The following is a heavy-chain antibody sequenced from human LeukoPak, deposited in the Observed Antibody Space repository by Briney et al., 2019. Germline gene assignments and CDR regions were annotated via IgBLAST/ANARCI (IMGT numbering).Heavy chain of an antibody. CDR3: VRDRDFYVFDY. CDR1: GFTFNAYW. D-gene: IGHD3-10*02. CDR2: IMKDGGVK. J-gene: IGHJ4*02. Sequence: PGGSLRLSCDAPGFTFNAYWMAWVRQAPGKGLEWVANIMKDGGVKQYMDSVKGRFTISRDNAKNSLFLHMSSLRAEDTAVYYCVRDRDFYVFDYWGQGTLVTASS. V-gene: IGHV3-7*01.